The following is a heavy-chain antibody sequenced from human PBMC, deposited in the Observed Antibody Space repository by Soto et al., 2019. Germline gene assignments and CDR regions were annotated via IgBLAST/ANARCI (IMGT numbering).Heavy chain of an antibody. CDR2: IIPILGIA. J-gene: IGHJ4*02. D-gene: IGHD6-13*01. CDR3: ARNLGGIAAAGDFDY. V-gene: IGHV1-69*02. CDR1: GGTFSSYT. Sequence: ASVKVSCKASGGTFSSYTISWVRQAPGQGLEWMGRIIPILGIANYAQKFQGRVTITADKSTSTAYMELSSLRSEDTAVYYCARNLGGIAAAGDFDYWGQGTLVTVS.